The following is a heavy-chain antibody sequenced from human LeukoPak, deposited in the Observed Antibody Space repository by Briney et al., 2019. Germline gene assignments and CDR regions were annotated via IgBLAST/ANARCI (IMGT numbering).Heavy chain of an antibody. CDR2: ISSSSSYI. Sequence: GGSLRLSCAASGLTFSSYSMNWVRQAPGKGLEWVSSISSSSSYIYYADSVKGRFTISRDNAKNSLYLQMNSLRAEDTAVYYCAVDTAMAKKYYFDYWGQGTLVTVSS. CDR3: AVDTAMAKKYYFDY. J-gene: IGHJ4*02. V-gene: IGHV3-21*01. CDR1: GLTFSSYS. D-gene: IGHD5-18*01.